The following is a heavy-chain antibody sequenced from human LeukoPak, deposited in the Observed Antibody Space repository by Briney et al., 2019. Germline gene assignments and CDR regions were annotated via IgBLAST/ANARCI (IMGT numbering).Heavy chain of an antibody. CDR2: ISSSSSSYI. V-gene: IGHV3-21*01. Sequence: GGSLRLSCAASGFTFSSYSMNWVRQAPGKGLEWVSSISSSSSSYIYYADSVKGRFTISRDNAKNSLYLQMNSLRAEDTAVYYCARDIRERWLPQPPQDWGQGTLVTVSS. CDR1: GFTFSSYS. J-gene: IGHJ4*02. CDR3: ARDIRERWLPQPPQD. D-gene: IGHD5-12*01.